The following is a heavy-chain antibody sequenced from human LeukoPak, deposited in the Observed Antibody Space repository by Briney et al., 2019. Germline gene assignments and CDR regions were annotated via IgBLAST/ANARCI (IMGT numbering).Heavy chain of an antibody. J-gene: IGHJ3*02. CDR2: IHYSGGA. V-gene: IGHV4-59*02. Sequence: SETLSLTCAVSGGSVTTYHWTWIRQPPGKGLEWIGHIHYSGGADYNPSLKSRVSMSLDTSKNPFSLRLTSVTAANTGVYFCARAEGAASHIWGQGTMVSVSS. CDR1: GGSVTTYH. D-gene: IGHD3-16*01. CDR3: ARAEGAASHI.